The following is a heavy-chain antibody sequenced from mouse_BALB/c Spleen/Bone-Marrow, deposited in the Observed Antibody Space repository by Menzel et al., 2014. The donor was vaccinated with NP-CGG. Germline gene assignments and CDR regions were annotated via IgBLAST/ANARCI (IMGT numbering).Heavy chain of an antibody. Sequence: GAELVKPGASVKLSCKASGCTLTSYYMYWVKQRPGRGLEWIGEINPSNGGTNFNEKFKSKATLTVDKSSSTAYMQLSSLTSEDSAVYYCTRGGWLAMDYWGQGTSVTVSS. CDR1: GCTLTSYY. CDR2: INPSNGGT. CDR3: TRGGWLAMDY. D-gene: IGHD2-3*01. V-gene: IGHV1-53*01. J-gene: IGHJ4*01.